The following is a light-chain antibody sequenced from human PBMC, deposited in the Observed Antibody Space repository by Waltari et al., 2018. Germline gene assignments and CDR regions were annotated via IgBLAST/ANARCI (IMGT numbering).Light chain of an antibody. J-gene: IGKJ4*01. CDR1: QTISTY. CDR3: QQRFTWPPFT. CDR2: DAS. Sequence: IVVTQSPAALSLSPGERATLSCRASQTISTYLAWYQQKPGQAPRLLIYDASKRAPAIPVRFSGSGYGTDFTLTINSLEPEDFAVYYSQQRFTWPPFTFGGGTKIEIK. V-gene: IGKV3-11*01.